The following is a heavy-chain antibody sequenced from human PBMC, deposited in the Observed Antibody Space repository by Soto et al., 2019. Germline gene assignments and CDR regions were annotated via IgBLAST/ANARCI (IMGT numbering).Heavy chain of an antibody. CDR3: ARYRRHGCRSGGSCYGSPNWFDP. D-gene: IGHD2-15*01. Sequence: QVQLQESGPGLVKPSETLSLTCTVSGGSISSYYWSWIRQPAGKGLEWIGRIYTSGSTNYNPSLKSRVTRAVYTSRNQFALKLGSMTAADTAVYYGARYRRHGCRSGGSCYGSPNWFDPWGQGALVTVSS. V-gene: IGHV4-4*07. CDR1: GGSISSYY. J-gene: IGHJ5*02. CDR2: IYTSGST.